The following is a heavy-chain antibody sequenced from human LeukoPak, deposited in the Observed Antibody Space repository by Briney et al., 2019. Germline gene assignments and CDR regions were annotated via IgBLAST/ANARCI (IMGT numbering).Heavy chain of an antibody. J-gene: IGHJ5*02. V-gene: IGHV1-69*13. CDR1: GGTFSSYA. CDR2: IIPIFGTA. D-gene: IGHD2-2*01. CDR3: ARHQVPYNWFDP. Sequence: ASVRVSCKASGGTFSSYAISWVRQAPGQGLEWMGGIIPIFGTANYAQKFQGRVTITADESTSTAYMELSSLRSEDTAVYYCARHQVPYNWFDPWGQGTLVTVSS.